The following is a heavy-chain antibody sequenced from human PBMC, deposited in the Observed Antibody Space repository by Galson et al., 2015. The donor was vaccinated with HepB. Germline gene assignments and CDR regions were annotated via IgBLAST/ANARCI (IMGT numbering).Heavy chain of an antibody. CDR2: IDWDDDK. CDR3: ARGIELEQFGFDP. CDR1: GFSLSTSGMC. J-gene: IGHJ5*02. D-gene: IGHD1/OR15-1a*01. V-gene: IGHV2-70*01. Sequence: LVKPTQTLTLTRTFSGFSLSTSGMCVSWIRQPPGKALEWLALIDWDDDKYYSTSLKTRLTISKDTSKNQVVLTMTNMAPVNTATYYCARGIELEQFGFDPWGQGTLITVSS.